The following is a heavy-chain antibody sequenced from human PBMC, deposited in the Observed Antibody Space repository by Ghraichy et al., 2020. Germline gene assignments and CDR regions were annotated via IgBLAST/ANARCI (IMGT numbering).Heavy chain of an antibody. CDR3: AKCYGTWSLGPLDS. J-gene: IGHJ4*02. CDR2: LSADGGST. CDR1: EFTFTNYA. V-gene: IGHV3-23*01. D-gene: IGHD6-13*01. Sequence: GGSLRLSCVASEFTFTNYAMTWARQAPGKGLEWVSALSADGGSTYYTDSVKGRFTISRDNSKNTLYLQMNSLRAEDTAVYYCAKCYGTWSLGPLDSWGQGTLVTVSS.